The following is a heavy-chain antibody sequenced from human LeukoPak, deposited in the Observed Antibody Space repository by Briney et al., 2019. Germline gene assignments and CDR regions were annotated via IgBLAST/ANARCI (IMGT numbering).Heavy chain of an antibody. CDR2: IYPSGTT. CDR1: GGSISSGSYY. D-gene: IGHD5-12*01. CDR3: ARGQEVVAENYFDY. V-gene: IGHV4-61*02. J-gene: IGHJ4*02. Sequence: SETLSLTCTVSGGSISSGSYYWSWIRQPAGKGLEWIGRIYPSGTTNYNPSLKSRVTISVDTSKHQFSLKLRSVTAADTAVYYCARGQEVVAENYFDYWGQGTLVTVSS.